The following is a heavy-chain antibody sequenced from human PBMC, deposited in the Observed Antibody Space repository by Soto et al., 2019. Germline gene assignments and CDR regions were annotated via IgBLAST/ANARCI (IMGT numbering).Heavy chain of an antibody. CDR2: IKSKTDGGTT. CDR3: TTPPQADDYGDYDYYWYFDL. CDR1: GFTFSNAW. D-gene: IGHD4-17*01. J-gene: IGHJ2*01. Sequence: EVQLVESGGGLVKPGGSLRLSCAASGFTFSNAWMSWVRQAPGKGLEWVGRIKSKTDGGTTDYAAPVKGRFTISRDDSKNTLYLQMNSLKTEDTAVYYCTTPPQADDYGDYDYYWYFDLWGRGTLVTVSS. V-gene: IGHV3-15*01.